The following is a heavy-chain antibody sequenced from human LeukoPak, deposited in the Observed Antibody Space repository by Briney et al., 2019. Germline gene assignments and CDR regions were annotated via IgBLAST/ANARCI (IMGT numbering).Heavy chain of an antibody. CDR2: IYTSGST. V-gene: IGHV4-4*07. CDR3: AKVITMIVVVMDFDY. J-gene: IGHJ4*02. CDR1: GGSISSYY. D-gene: IGHD3-22*01. Sequence: SETLSLTCTVSGGSISSYYWSWIRQPAGKGLEWIGRIYTSGSTNYNPSLKSRVTMSVDTSKNQFSLKLSSVTAADTAVYYCAKVITMIVVVMDFDYWGQGTLVTVSS.